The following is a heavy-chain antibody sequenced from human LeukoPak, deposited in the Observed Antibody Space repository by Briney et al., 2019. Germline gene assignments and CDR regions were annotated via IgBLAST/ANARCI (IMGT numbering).Heavy chain of an antibody. Sequence: GGSLRPSCAASGFTFSSYAMSWVRQAPGKGLEWVSAISGSGGSTYYADSVKGRFTISRDNSKNTLYLQMNSLRAEDTAVYYCAKLPGIAAAGTGWFDPWGQGTLVTVSS. D-gene: IGHD6-13*01. V-gene: IGHV3-23*01. J-gene: IGHJ5*02. CDR1: GFTFSSYA. CDR3: AKLPGIAAAGTGWFDP. CDR2: ISGSGGST.